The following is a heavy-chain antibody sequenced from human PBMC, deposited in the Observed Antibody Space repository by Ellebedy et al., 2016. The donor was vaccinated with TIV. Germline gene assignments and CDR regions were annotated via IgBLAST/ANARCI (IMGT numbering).Heavy chain of an antibody. Sequence: GGSLRLSCAASGFTFGSYAMTWVRQAPGRGLEYVSCITGGADTVYYADSVRGRFTISRDNSKSTLFLQMNSLRAEDTAIYYCATDRRSYVLTGVSDYWGQGTLVTVSS. D-gene: IGHD3-9*01. CDR3: ATDRRSYVLTGVSDY. CDR1: GFTFGSYA. CDR2: ITGGADTV. V-gene: IGHV3-23*01. J-gene: IGHJ4*02.